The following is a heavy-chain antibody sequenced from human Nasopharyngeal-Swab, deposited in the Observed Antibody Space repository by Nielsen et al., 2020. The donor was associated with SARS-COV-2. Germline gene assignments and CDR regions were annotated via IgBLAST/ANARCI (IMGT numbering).Heavy chain of an antibody. CDR1: GFTFSSYA. CDR3: ARGRWGFDY. V-gene: IGHV3-30-3*01. CDR2: ISYDGSNK. J-gene: IGHJ4*02. D-gene: IGHD3-16*01. Sequence: GGSLRLSCAASGFTFSSYAMHWVRQAPGKGLEWVAVISYDGSNKYYADSVKGRFTISRDNAKNTLYLQMNSLRPEDTAVYYCARGRWGFDYWDQGTLVTVSS.